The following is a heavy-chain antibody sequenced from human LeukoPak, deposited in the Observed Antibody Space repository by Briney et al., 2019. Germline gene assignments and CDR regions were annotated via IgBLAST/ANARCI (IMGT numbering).Heavy chain of an antibody. Sequence: GASVTVSCKASGHSFTSYDMNWVRQAPGQGLEWMGWMNLHNGNTGYSQRFQGRVTMTRNTSLSTAYLELSSLRPEDTAVYYCARGHQLNDYYMDVWGKGTTVTVSS. V-gene: IGHV1-8*01. J-gene: IGHJ6*03. CDR3: ARGHQLNDYYMDV. D-gene: IGHD2-2*01. CDR2: MNLHNGNT. CDR1: GHSFTSYD.